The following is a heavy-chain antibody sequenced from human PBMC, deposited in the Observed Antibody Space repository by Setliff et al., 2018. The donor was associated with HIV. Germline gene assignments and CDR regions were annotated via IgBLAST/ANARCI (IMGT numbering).Heavy chain of an antibody. J-gene: IGHJ5*02. CDR1: VFSFSSYA. CDR3: AKGQDGLRYNWFDP. V-gene: IGHV3-23*01. Sequence: GGSLRLSCTASVFSFSSYAMSWVRQAPGKGLEWVSGISGSGSSTYYADSVKGRSTISRDNSGDTLYLHMNNLRAEDTAVYYCAKGQDGLRYNWFDPWGHGTLVTVSS. CDR2: ISGSGSST.